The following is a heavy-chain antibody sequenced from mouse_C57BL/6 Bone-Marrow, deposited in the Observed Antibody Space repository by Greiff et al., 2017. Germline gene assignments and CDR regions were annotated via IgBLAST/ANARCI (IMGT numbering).Heavy chain of an antibody. Sequence: QVQLKQSGAELVRPGTSVKVSCKASGYAFTNYLIEWVKQRPGQGLEWIGVINPGSGGTSYNQKFKGKATLTVDKSSSTAYMELNSLTSEDSAVYYCARETGTEDYWGQGTTLTVSS. CDR2: INPGSGGT. V-gene: IGHV1-54*01. D-gene: IGHD3-3*01. CDR1: GYAFTNYL. J-gene: IGHJ2*01. CDR3: ARETGTEDY.